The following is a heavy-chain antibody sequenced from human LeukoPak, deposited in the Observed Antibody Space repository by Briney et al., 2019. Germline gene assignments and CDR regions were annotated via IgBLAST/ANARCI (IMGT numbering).Heavy chain of an antibody. J-gene: IGHJ5*02. CDR2: IYYSGST. D-gene: IGHD4-17*01. Sequence: SETLSLTCTVSGGSISSYYWSWIRQPPGKGLEWTGYIYYSGSTNYNPSLKSRVTISVDTSKNQFSLKLSSVTAADTAVYYCARHLPIYGDYDFDPWGQGTLVTVSS. V-gene: IGHV4-59*08. CDR3: ARHLPIYGDYDFDP. CDR1: GGSISSYY.